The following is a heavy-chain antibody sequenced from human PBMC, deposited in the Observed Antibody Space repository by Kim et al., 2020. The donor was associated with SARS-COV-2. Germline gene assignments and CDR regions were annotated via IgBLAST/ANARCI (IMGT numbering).Heavy chain of an antibody. CDR3: ARHRGGYDFWSGNVFDY. D-gene: IGHD3-3*01. Sequence: LKSRVTISVDTSKTQFSLKLSAVTAADTAVYYCARHRGGYDFWSGNVFDYWGQGTLVTVSS. J-gene: IGHJ4*02. V-gene: IGHV4-39*01.